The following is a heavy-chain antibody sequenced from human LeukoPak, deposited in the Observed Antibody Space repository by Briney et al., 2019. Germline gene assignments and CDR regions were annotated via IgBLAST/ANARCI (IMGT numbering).Heavy chain of an antibody. J-gene: IGHJ4*02. D-gene: IGHD5-24*01. V-gene: IGHV3-21*01. Sequence: GGSLRLSCAASGFTFSSYSMNWVRQAPGKGLEWVSSISSSSYIYYADSVKGRFTISRDNAKNSLYLQMNSLRAEDTAVYYYAREMALGPVYYFDYWGQGTLVTVSS. CDR1: GFTFSSYS. CDR2: ISSSSYI. CDR3: AREMALGPVYYFDY.